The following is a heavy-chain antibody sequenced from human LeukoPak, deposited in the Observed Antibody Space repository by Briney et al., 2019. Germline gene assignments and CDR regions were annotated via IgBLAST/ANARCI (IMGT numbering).Heavy chain of an antibody. CDR3: ARYPSGYDRGFDY. J-gene: IGHJ4*02. CDR2: INQDGSEK. CDR1: GFIFSGYW. D-gene: IGHD5-12*01. V-gene: IGHV3-7*04. Sequence: GGSLRLPCAASGFIFSGYWMNWVRQAPGKGLEWVANINQDGSEKNYVDSVKGRFTISRDNAKNSLYLQMNSLRAEDTAVYYCARYPSGYDRGFDYWGQGTLVTVSS.